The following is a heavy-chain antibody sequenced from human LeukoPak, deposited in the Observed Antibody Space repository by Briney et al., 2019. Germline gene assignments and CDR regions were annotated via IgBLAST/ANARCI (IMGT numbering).Heavy chain of an antibody. CDR3: ARGRGSGHKENWFDP. CDR2: MNPNSGNT. Sequence: ASVKVSCKAPGYTFTSYDINWVRQATGQGLEWMGWMNPNSGNTGYTQKFQGRVTMTRNTSISTAYIELSSLRSEDTAVYYCARGRGSGHKENWFDPWGQGTLVTVSS. D-gene: IGHD6-19*01. CDR1: GYTFTSYD. J-gene: IGHJ5*02. V-gene: IGHV1-8*01.